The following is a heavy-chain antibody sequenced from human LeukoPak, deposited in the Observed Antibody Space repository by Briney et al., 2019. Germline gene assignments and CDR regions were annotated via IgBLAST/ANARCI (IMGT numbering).Heavy chain of an antibody. D-gene: IGHD2/OR15-2a*01. V-gene: IGHV4-59*08. J-gene: IGHJ4*02. CDR2: IYYSGST. Sequence: SETLSLTCTVSSGSISSYYWNWIRQPPGKGLEWIGYIYYSGSTNYNPSLKSRVTMSVDTSKNQFSLKLSSLTAADTAVYYCARRRAVPGFYYFDYWGQGTLVTVSS. CDR3: ARRRAVPGFYYFDY. CDR1: SGSISSYY.